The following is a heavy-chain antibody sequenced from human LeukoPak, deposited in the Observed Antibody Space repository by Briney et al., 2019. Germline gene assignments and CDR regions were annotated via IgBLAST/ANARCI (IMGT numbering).Heavy chain of an antibody. Sequence: GGSLRLSCVASGFSLSNFQMYWVRQAPGKGLEWVSIISLDGSTEFYADSVKGRFTFSRDTASNTMHLEMNNLRTEDTAVYYCMRDYMGWFDPWGQGTLVTVSS. V-gene: IGHV3-30-3*01. CDR3: MRDYMGWFDP. CDR1: GFSLSNFQ. D-gene: IGHD3-10*01. CDR2: ISLDGSTE. J-gene: IGHJ5*02.